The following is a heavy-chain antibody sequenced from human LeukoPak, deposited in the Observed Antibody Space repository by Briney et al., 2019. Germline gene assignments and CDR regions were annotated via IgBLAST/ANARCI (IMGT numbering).Heavy chain of an antibody. V-gene: IGHV3-23*01. J-gene: IGHJ4*02. CDR3: AKALEQETVIALDS. CDR1: GFTFSTYA. Sequence: GGSLRLSCAASGFTFSTYAMSWVRQAPGKGLEWVSAISGRGGSTYYADSVKGRFTISRDNSKNTLYLQMNSLRAEDTSIYFCAKALEQETVIALDSWGQGTLVTVSS. D-gene: IGHD6-13*01. CDR2: ISGRGGST.